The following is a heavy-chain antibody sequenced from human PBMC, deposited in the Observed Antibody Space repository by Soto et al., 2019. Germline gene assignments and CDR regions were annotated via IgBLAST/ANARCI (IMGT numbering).Heavy chain of an antibody. J-gene: IGHJ6*02. D-gene: IGHD2-2*02. V-gene: IGHV1-2*02. CDR3: ARVDSGYCSSTSCYTPLGMDV. CDR1: GYTFTGYY. Sequence: GASVKVSCKASGYTFTGYYMHCVRQAPGQGLEWMGWINPNSGGTNYAQKFQGRVTMTRDTSISTAYMELSRLRSDDTAVYYCARVDSGYCSSTSCYTPLGMDVWGQGTTVTVSS. CDR2: INPNSGGT.